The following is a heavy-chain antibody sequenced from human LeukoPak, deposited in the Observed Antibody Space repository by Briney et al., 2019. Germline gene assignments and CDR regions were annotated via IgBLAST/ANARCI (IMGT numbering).Heavy chain of an antibody. J-gene: IGHJ4*02. V-gene: IGHV3-48*04. CDR1: GFTFSSYS. D-gene: IGHD3-16*01. CDR3: AREWGMGTTVPYFDY. CDR2: ISSSSTTI. Sequence: GGSLRLSCAASGFTFSSYSMNWVRQAPGKGLEWVSYISSSSTTIYYVDSVKGRFTISRDNAKNSLYLQMNSLRAEDTAVYYCAREWGMGTTVPYFDYWGQGTLVTVSS.